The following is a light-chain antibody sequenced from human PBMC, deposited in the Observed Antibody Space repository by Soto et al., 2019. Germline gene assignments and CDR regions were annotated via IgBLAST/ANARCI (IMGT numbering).Light chain of an antibody. V-gene: IGLV1-47*01. J-gene: IGLJ3*02. CDR2: RNN. Sequence: QSVLTQPPSASGTPGQRVTISCSGSISNIGSNSVYWYQQVPGMAPKLLIYRNNQRPSGVPDRFSGSTSDTAASLAISGLRSEDEAYYYCTSWDETLSGPLFGGGTKVTVL. CDR1: ISNIGSNS. CDR3: TSWDETLSGPL.